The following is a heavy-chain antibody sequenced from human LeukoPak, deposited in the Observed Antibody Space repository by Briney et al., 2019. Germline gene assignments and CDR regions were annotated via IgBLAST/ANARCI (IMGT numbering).Heavy chain of an antibody. V-gene: IGHV3-30*18. CDR3: AKDPSLLYFGGGEYSWLDP. Sequence: GGSLRLSCEVSGFTFSSSGMHWVRQAPGKGLEWVSLISYDSTIKYYADSVKGRFAISRDNSNSTLFLQMNSLRPEDTAVYYCAKDPSLLYFGGGEYSWLDPWGQGTLVTVSS. J-gene: IGHJ5*02. CDR2: ISYDSTIK. CDR1: GFTFSSSG. D-gene: IGHD3-10*01.